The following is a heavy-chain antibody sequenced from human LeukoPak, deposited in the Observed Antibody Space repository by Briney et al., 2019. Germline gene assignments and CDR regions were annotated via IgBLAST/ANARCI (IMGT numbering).Heavy chain of an antibody. D-gene: IGHD6-19*01. CDR2: IYYSGST. Sequence: SETLPLTCTVSGGSISSYYWSWIRQPPGKGLEWIGYIYYSGSTNYNPSLKSRVTISVDTSKNQFSLKLSSVTAADTAVYYCVRRQQWLGRRFDYWGQGTLVTVSS. CDR1: GGSISSYY. J-gene: IGHJ4*02. CDR3: VRRQQWLGRRFDY. V-gene: IGHV4-59*12.